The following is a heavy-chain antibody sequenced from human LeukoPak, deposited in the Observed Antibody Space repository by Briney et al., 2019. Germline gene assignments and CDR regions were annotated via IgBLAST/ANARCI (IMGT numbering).Heavy chain of an antibody. D-gene: IGHD3-10*01. J-gene: IGHJ4*02. V-gene: IGHV3-66*01. Sequence: PGGSLRLSCAASGFTVSSNFMTWVSQAPGQGLEWVSVIYSGGSTYYADSVKDRFTISRDNSKNMRYLQMNSLRAEDTAVYYCARGGDSLHYWGQGTLVTVSS. CDR2: IYSGGST. CDR3: ARGGDSLHY. CDR1: GFTVSSNF.